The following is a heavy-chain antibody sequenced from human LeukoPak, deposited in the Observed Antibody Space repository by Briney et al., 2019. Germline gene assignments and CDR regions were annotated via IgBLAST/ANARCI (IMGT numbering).Heavy chain of an antibody. CDR3: ARDFSSSSSVYYYYYMDV. D-gene: IGHD6-6*01. CDR2: IYHSGST. CDR1: GYSISSGYY. V-gene: IGHV4-38-2*02. Sequence: SETLSLTCTVSGYSISSGYYWGWIRQPPGKGLEWIGSIYHSGSTYYNPSLKSRVTISVDTSKNQFSLKLSSVTAADTAVYYCARDFSSSSSVYYYYYMDVWGKGTTVTVSS. J-gene: IGHJ6*03.